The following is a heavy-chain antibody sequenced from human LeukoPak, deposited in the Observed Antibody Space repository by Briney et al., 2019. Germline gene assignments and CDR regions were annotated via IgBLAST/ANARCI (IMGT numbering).Heavy chain of an antibody. CDR2: ISDSGGST. J-gene: IGHJ4*02. D-gene: IGHD4-17*01. CDR3: AKDPRHGDYDPSLDY. CDR1: GITFSNNA. Sequence: GGSLRLSCAASGITFSNNAMSWVRQAPGKGLEWVSAISDSGGSTYYADSVKGRFTISRVNSKNTLYLQMNSLRAEDTAVYYCAKDPRHGDYDPSLDYWGQGTLVTVSS. V-gene: IGHV3-23*01.